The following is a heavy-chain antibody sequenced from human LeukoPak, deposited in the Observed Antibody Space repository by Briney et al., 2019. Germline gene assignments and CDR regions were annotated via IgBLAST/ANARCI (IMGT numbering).Heavy chain of an antibody. D-gene: IGHD3-3*01. Sequence: GGSLRLSCAASGFTFSSYSMNWVRQAPGKGLEWVSSISSSNSYIYYADSVKGRFTISRDNAKNSLYLQMNSLRAEDTAVYYCASHEFCDYWGQGTLVTVSS. J-gene: IGHJ4*02. CDR3: ASHEFCDY. V-gene: IGHV3-21*01. CDR2: ISSSNSYI. CDR1: GFTFSSYS.